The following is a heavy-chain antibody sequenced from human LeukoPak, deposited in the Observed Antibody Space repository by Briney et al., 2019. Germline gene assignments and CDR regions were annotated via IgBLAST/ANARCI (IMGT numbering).Heavy chain of an antibody. D-gene: IGHD3-10*01. CDR2: INHSGST. J-gene: IGHJ4*02. CDR1: GGSITSGSYY. Sequence: TSETLSLTCTVSGGSITSGSYYWGWIRQPPGKGLEWIGEINHSGSTNYNPSLKSRVTISVDKSKNQFSLRLSSVTAADTAVYYCAPYGSGFSVDDFWGQGTLVTVSS. CDR3: APYGSGFSVDDF. V-gene: IGHV4-39*07.